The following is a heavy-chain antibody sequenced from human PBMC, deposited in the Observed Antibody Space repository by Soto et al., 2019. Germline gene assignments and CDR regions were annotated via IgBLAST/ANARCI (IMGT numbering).Heavy chain of an antibody. D-gene: IGHD3-22*01. CDR2: IYYSGST. CDR1: GGSISSGGYY. Sequence: SETLCLTCTVSGGSISSGGYYWSWIRQHPGKGLEWIGYIYYSGSTYYNPSLKSRVTISVDTSKNQFSLKLSSVTAAETAVYYCARAHYYDSSGDDYWGKGTLVTVSS. CDR3: ARAHYYDSSGDDY. V-gene: IGHV4-31*03. J-gene: IGHJ4*02.